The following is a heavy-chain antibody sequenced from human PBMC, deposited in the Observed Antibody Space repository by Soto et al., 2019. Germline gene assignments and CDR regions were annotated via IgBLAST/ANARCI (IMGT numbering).Heavy chain of an antibody. V-gene: IGHV4-4*02. CDR2: ISHSGST. CDR1: GGSISSSNW. J-gene: IGHJ3*02. Sequence: QVQLQESGPGLVKPSGTLSLTCAVSGGSISSSNWWSWVRQPPGKGLEWIGEISHSGSTNYNPSLKSLVTIQVDKSKNHFSLKLSSVTAADTAVYDCASRRRRIAAPKDAFDIWGQGTMVTVSS. CDR3: ASRRRRIAAPKDAFDI. D-gene: IGHD6-6*01.